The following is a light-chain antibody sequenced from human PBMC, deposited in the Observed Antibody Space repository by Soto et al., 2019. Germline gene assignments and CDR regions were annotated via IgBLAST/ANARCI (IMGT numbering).Light chain of an antibody. V-gene: IGLV1-40*01. Sequence: QSALTQPPSVSGATGQRVTISCTGSSSNIGAGYDVHWYQQLPGTAPKLLIYGNSNRPSGVPDRFSGSKSGTSASLAITGLQAEDEADYYCQSYDSSLSAVVFGGGTQLTVL. CDR3: QSYDSSLSAVV. CDR2: GNS. J-gene: IGLJ2*01. CDR1: SSNIGAGYD.